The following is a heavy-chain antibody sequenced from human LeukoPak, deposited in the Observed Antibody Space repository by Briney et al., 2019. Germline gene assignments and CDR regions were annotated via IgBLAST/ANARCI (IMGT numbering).Heavy chain of an antibody. CDR1: GFTFSSYS. CDR3: ARAKYCSGGSCYEQPFDY. CDR2: ISSSSSYI. J-gene: IGHJ4*02. Sequence: GGSLRLSCAASGFTFSSYSMNWGRQAPGKGLEWVSSISSSSSYIYYADSVKGRFTISRDNAKNSLYLQMNSLRAEDTAVYYCARAKYCSGGSCYEQPFDYWGQGTLVTVSS. V-gene: IGHV3-21*01. D-gene: IGHD2-15*01.